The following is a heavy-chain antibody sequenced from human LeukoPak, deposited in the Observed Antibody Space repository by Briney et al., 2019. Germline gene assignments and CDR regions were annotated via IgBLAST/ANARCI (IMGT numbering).Heavy chain of an antibody. V-gene: IGHV3-7*04. J-gene: IGHJ4*02. CDR1: GFTFGGYW. Sequence: PGGSLRLSCAASGFTFGGYWTSWVRQAPGKGLEWVATIHQDGSDKYYVDSVKGRFTISKDNAKNSLSLQMNSLRDEDMAVYYCARAPFYFDYWGQGTVVTVSS. CDR3: ARAPFYFDY. CDR2: IHQDGSDK.